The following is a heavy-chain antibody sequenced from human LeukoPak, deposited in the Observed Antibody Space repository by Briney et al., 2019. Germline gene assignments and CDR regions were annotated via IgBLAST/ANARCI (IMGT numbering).Heavy chain of an antibody. J-gene: IGHJ4*02. CDR3: ARDPTNTSGRYVYFDY. D-gene: IGHD6-19*01. V-gene: IGHV3-23*01. CDR1: GFTFSTFA. CDR2: ISGSGGST. Sequence: GGSLRLSCAASGFTFSTFAMSWVRQAPGKGLEWVSAISGSGGSTYYTDSVKGRFTISRDNSKNTLYLQMNSLRAEDTAVYYCARDPTNTSGRYVYFDYWGQGTLVTVSS.